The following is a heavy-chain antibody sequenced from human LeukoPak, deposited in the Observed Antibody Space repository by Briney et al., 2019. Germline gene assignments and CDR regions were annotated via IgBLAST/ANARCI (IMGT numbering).Heavy chain of an antibody. CDR3: AGASRLGGSGSYLVY. CDR1: DDSLTMYY. CDR2: VYHTGST. J-gene: IGHJ4*02. Sequence: SETLSLTCSVSDDSLTMYYWTWPRQPPGKGLEWIGYVYHTGSTNYNPSLKSRVTISVDTSKNQFSLKLSSVTAADTAVYYCAGASRLGGSGSYLVYWGQGTLVTVSS. V-gene: IGHV4-59*01. D-gene: IGHD3-10*01.